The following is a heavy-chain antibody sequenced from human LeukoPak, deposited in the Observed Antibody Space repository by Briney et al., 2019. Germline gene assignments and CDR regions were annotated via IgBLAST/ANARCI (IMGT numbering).Heavy chain of an antibody. D-gene: IGHD3-16*02. V-gene: IGHV1-18*01. CDR3: ARDHHYVWGSYRPPGY. J-gene: IGHJ4*02. CDR2: ISAYNGNT. CDR1: GYTFTSYG. Sequence: GASVKVSCKASGYTFTSYGISWVRQAPGQGLEWMGWISAYNGNTNYAQKLQGRVTMTTDTSTSTAYMELRSLRSDDTAVYYCARDHHYVWGSYRPPGYWGQGTLVTVSS.